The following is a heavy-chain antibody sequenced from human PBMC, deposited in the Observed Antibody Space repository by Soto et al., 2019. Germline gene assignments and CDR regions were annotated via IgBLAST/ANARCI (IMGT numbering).Heavy chain of an antibody. CDR1: GGSISSSSYY. Sequence: SETLSLTCTVSGGSISSSSYYWGWIRQPPGKGLEWIGSIYYSGSTYYNPSLKSRVTISVDTSKNQFSLKLSSVTAADTAVYYCARHIRGVIYYYYGMDVWGQGTTVTVSS. CDR3: ARHIRGVIYYYYGMDV. D-gene: IGHD3-10*01. CDR2: IYYSGST. J-gene: IGHJ6*02. V-gene: IGHV4-39*01.